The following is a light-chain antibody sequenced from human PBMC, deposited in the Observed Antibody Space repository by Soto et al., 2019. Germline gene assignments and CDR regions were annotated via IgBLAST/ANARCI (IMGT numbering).Light chain of an antibody. V-gene: IGKV3-20*01. CDR1: QSVRSSY. J-gene: IGKJ2*01. Sequence: EIVLTQSPGTLSLSPGERGTLSCRASQSVRSSYLAWYQQKPGQAPRLLIYGASSRATGIPDRFSGSGSGTDFPLTISRLEPEDFAVYYCQHFGTSPYTFGRGTRLEIK. CDR2: GAS. CDR3: QHFGTSPYT.